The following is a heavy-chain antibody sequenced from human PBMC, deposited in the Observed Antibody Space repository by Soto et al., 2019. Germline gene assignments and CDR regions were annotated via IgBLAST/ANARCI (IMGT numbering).Heavy chain of an antibody. CDR1: GFTFSSYA. CDR2: ISGSGGST. D-gene: IGHD5-18*01. V-gene: IGHV3-23*01. CDR3: ARNSGYSYGYPVPFGGHGYYYYGMDV. J-gene: IGHJ6*01. Sequence: GGSLRLSCAASGFTFSSYAMSWVRQAPGEGLEWVSAISGSGGSTYYADSVKGRFTISGDNSKNTLYPQMNSLRAEDTAVYYCARNSGYSYGYPVPFGGHGYYYYGMDVWGQGTTVTVSS.